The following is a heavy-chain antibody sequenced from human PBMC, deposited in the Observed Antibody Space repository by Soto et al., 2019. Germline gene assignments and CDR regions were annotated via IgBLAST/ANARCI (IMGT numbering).Heavy chain of an antibody. CDR2: IYYSGST. Sequence: SETLSLTCTVSGGSISSYYWSWIRQPPGKGLEWIGYIYYSGSTNYNPSLKSRVTISVDTSKNQFSLKLSSVTAADTAVYYCAREYSSSSDAFDIWGQGTMVTVSS. V-gene: IGHV4-59*01. CDR3: AREYSSSSDAFDI. J-gene: IGHJ3*02. CDR1: GGSISSYY. D-gene: IGHD6-6*01.